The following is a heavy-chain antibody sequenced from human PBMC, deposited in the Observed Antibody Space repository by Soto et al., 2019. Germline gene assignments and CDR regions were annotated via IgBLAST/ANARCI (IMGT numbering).Heavy chain of an antibody. J-gene: IGHJ4*02. D-gene: IGHD3-9*01. CDR2: IYYSGST. CDR1: GGSISSYY. CDR3: ARGHNYDILTGYYGDYFDY. V-gene: IGHV4-59*12. Sequence: SETLSLTCTVSGGSISSYYWSWIRQPPGKGLEWIGYIYYSGSTNYNPSLKSRVTISVDTSKNQFSLNLSSVTAADTAVYYCARGHNYDILTGYYGDYFDYWGQGTLVTVSS.